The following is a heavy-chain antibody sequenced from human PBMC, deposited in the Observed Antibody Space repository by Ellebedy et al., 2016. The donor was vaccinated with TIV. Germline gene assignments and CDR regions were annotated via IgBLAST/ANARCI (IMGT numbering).Heavy chain of an antibody. J-gene: IGHJ4*02. Sequence: GGSLRLSCKGSGYSFTSYWIGWVRQMPGKGLEWMGIIYPGDSDTRYSPSFQGQVTISADKSISTTYLQWSSLKASDTAMYYCARLVGATSSIDYWGQGTLVIVSS. V-gene: IGHV5-51*01. CDR3: ARLVGATSSIDY. CDR2: IYPGDSDT. D-gene: IGHD1-26*01. CDR1: GYSFTSYW.